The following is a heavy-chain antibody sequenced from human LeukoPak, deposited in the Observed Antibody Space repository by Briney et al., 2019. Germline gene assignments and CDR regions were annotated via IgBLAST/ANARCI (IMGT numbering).Heavy chain of an antibody. J-gene: IGHJ4*02. D-gene: IGHD3-10*01. CDR3: ARKTYYYDSGSYSKSYYFDY. V-gene: IGHV3-33*01. Sequence: GSLRLSCAASGFTFSSYGMHWVRQAPGKGLEWVAVIWYDGSNKYYADSVKGRFTISRDNSKNTLYLQLNSLRAEDTAVYYCARKTYYYDSGSYSKSYYFDYWGQGTLVTVSS. CDR2: IWYDGSNK. CDR1: GFTFSSYG.